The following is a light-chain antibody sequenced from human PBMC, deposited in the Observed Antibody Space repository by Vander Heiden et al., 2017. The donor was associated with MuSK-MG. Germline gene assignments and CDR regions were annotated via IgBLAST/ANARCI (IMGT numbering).Light chain of an antibody. V-gene: IGKV1-27*01. Sequence: DIHMTQSPSSLSPSVPDTVPLSCRASQGISHYLAWSQQNPGKVPKLLIYTVSTLQSGVPSRSSATGPGTDFTLTISSLQPEDVATNYCLKDYAARQTFGQGTKVEIK. CDR1: QGISHY. CDR2: TVS. J-gene: IGKJ1*01. CDR3: LKDYAARQT.